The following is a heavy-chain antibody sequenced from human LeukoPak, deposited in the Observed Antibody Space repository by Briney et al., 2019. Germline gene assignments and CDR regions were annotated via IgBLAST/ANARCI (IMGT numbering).Heavy chain of an antibody. CDR2: INHSGST. CDR3: ARLPSRVVPAAIFYMDV. D-gene: IGHD2-2*02. V-gene: IGHV4-34*01. Sequence: PSETLSLTCAVYGGPFSGYYWSWIRQPPGKGLEWIGEINHSGSTNYNPSLKSRVTISVDTSKNQFSLKLSSVTAADTAVYYCARLPSRVVPAAIFYMDVWGKGTTVTVSS. CDR1: GGPFSGYY. J-gene: IGHJ6*03.